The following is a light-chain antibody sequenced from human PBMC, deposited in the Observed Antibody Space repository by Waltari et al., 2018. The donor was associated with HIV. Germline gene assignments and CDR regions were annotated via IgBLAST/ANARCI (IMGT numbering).Light chain of an antibody. CDR1: QSVGSIY. J-gene: IGKJ5*01. V-gene: IGKV3-20*01. Sequence: EIVLTQSPGTLSLSPGERAILSCRASQSVGSIYLNWYQQKPGQAPRLLLYGASNRASGIPDRFSGSGSGTDFTLTISSLESEDSAVYYCQQSGSSISFGQGTRLENK. CDR3: QQSGSSIS. CDR2: GAS.